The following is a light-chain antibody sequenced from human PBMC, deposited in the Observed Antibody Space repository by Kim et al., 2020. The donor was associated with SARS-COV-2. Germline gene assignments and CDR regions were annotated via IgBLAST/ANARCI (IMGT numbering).Light chain of an antibody. J-gene: IGKJ1*01. Sequence: EIVMTQSPATLSVSPVERATLSCRASQSVHSNLAWYQQKPGQAPRLLFFGASTRATGIPARFSGSGSGTEFTLTISSLQSEDSAVYYCQQYDNWPPRWTFGQGTKVDIK. CDR2: GAS. CDR1: QSVHSN. V-gene: IGKV3-15*01. CDR3: QQYDNWPPRWT.